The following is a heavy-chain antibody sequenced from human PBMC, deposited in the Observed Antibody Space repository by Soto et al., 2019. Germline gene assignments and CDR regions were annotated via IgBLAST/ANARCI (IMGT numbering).Heavy chain of an antibody. J-gene: IGHJ1*01. CDR1: GYIFTAYS. Sequence: QVQLVQSGAEVKKPGASVKVSCKASGYIFTAYSMHWVRQAPGQGLEWMGVVNPSGGSTNYAQKFQGRITMTRATSTSTVYMDLRSLTSEDTAVYYCAREEKCSDGICYSEFFQRWGQGTLVTVSS. V-gene: IGHV1-46*01. D-gene: IGHD2-15*01. CDR3: AREEKCSDGICYSEFFQR. CDR2: VNPSGGST.